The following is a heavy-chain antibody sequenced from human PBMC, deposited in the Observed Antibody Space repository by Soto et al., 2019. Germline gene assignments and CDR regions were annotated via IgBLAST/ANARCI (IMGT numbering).Heavy chain of an antibody. Sequence: QLQLQESGPGLVKPSETLSLTCTVSGGSISSSSYYWGWIRQPPGKGLEWIGSIYYSGSTYYNPSLKSRVTISVDTSKNQFSLKLSSVTAADTAVYYCASLQDTYRFYFDYWGQGTLVTVSS. J-gene: IGHJ4*02. CDR3: ASLQDTYRFYFDY. V-gene: IGHV4-39*01. CDR2: IYYSGST. D-gene: IGHD3-16*01. CDR1: GGSISSSSYY.